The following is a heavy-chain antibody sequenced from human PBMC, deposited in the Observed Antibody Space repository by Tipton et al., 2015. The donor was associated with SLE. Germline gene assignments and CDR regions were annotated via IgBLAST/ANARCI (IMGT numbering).Heavy chain of an antibody. CDR1: GYTFTGSY. CDR3: ARDMRWEIPRFDY. V-gene: IGHV1-2*06. Sequence: QSGAEVKKPGASVKVSCKASGYTFTGSYMHWMRQAPGQGLEWMGRINPNSGGTNYAQKFQGRVTMTRDTSISTAYMELRSLRSDDTAVYYCARDMRWEIPRFDYWGQGTLVTVSS. J-gene: IGHJ4*02. CDR2: INPNSGGT. D-gene: IGHD1-26*01.